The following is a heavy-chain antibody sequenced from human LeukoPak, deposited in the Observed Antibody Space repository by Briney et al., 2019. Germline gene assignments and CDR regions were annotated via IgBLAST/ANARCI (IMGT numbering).Heavy chain of an antibody. CDR1: GIIVSDSY. D-gene: IGHD1-26*01. V-gene: IGHV3-53*01. J-gene: IGHJ4*02. CDR3: VREIGNTGSYD. CDR2: IYRGERT. Sequence: GGSLRLSCAPSGIIVSDSYMSWVRQAPGKGLEWVSVIYRGERTYYADSVKGRFTISRDHSKNTLYLQMNSLRAEDTAVYYCVREIGNTGSYDWGQGTLVTVSS.